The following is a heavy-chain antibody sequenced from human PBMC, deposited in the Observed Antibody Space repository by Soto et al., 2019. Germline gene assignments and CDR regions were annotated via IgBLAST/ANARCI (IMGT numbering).Heavy chain of an antibody. CDR1: GDSVSSNSAA. V-gene: IGHV6-1*01. CDR2: TYYRSKWYN. Sequence: PSQTLSLPCAISGDSVSSNSAAWNWIRQSPSRGLEWLGRTYYRSKWYNDYAVSVKSRLTINPDTSKNQFSLQLNSVSPEDTAVYYCAREGGGGWYSYFDYWGQGTLVTVSS. D-gene: IGHD6-19*01. J-gene: IGHJ4*02. CDR3: AREGGGGWYSYFDY.